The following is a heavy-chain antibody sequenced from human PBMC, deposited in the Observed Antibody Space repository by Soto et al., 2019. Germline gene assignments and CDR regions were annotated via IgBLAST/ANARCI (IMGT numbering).Heavy chain of an antibody. CDR3: ARHPSDFWFDP. J-gene: IGHJ5*02. D-gene: IGHD2-21*02. CDR2: IYYSGTT. Sequence: SETLSLTCTVSGGSINNFYWSWIRQPPGKGLDLIGYIYYSGTTNYNPSLKSRVTISVDTSRNQLSLKMNSVTAADTAVYYCARHPSDFWFDPWGQGTLVTVSS. V-gene: IGHV4-59*08. CDR1: GGSINNFY.